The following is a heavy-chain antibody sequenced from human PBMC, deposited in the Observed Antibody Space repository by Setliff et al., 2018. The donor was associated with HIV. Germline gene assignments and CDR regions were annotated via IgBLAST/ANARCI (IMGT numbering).Heavy chain of an antibody. CDR2: IYYSGST. CDR1: GGFIGSYY. J-gene: IGHJ6*03. Sequence: PSETLSLTCTVSGGFIGSYYWNWIRQPAGKGLEWIGSIYYSGSTYYNPSLKGRVIISVDTSKNQFSLKLSSVTAADTAVYYCARGQGAFPAPHYMDVWAKGTTVTVSS. V-gene: IGHV4-4*07. CDR3: ARGQGAFPAPHYMDV. D-gene: IGHD3-16*01.